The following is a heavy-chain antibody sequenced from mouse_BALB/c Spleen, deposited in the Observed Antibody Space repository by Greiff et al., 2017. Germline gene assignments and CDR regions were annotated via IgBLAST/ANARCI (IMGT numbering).Heavy chain of an antibody. CDR2: ISSGGST. V-gene: IGHV5-6-5*01. CDR1: GFTFSSYA. D-gene: IGHD1-1*01. Sequence: DVMLVESGGGLVKPGGSLKLSCAASGFTFSSYAMSWVRQTPEKRLEWVASISSGGSTYYPDSVKGRFTISRDNARNILYLQMSSLRSEDTAMYYCARRVMDYEDYWGQGTTLTVSS. CDR3: ARRVMDYEDY. J-gene: IGHJ2*01.